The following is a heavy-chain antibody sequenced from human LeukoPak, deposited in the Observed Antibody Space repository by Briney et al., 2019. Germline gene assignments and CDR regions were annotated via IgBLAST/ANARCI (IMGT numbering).Heavy chain of an antibody. CDR2: ISSSSSYI. CDR3: ATYSSLNRREFQF. V-gene: IGHV3-21*01. CDR1: GFTFSSYS. Sequence: GGSLRLSCAASGFTFSSYSMNWVRQAPGKGLEWVSSISSSSSYIYYADSVKGRFTISRDNAKNSLFLQMNSLRAEDTAVYYCATYSSLNRREFQFWGQGTLLTVSS. J-gene: IGHJ1*01. D-gene: IGHD3-22*01.